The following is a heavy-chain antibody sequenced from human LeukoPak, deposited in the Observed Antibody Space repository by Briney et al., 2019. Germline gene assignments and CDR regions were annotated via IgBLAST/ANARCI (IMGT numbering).Heavy chain of an antibody. CDR1: GGSISSSRYY. CDR3: ARGVVPAES. V-gene: IGHV4-39*01. J-gene: IGHJ4*02. D-gene: IGHD2-2*01. CDR2: IYYSGST. Sequence: PSETLSLTCTVSGGSISSSRYYWGWIRQPPGKGLEWIGSIYYSGSTYYNPSLKSRVTISVDTSKNQFSLKLSSVTAADTAVYYCARGVVPAESWGQGTLVTVSS.